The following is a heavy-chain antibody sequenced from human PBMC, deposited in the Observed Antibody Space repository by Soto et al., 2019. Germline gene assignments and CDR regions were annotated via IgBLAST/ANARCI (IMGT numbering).Heavy chain of an antibody. Sequence: GESLKISCAASGFTFSNAWMSWVRQAPGKGLEWVGRIKSKTDGGTTDYAAPVKGSFTITRDDSKNTLYLQMNSLKTEDTAVYYCTTDPFCSGGSCYCFQHWGQGTLVTVSS. CDR1: GFTFSNAW. CDR3: TTDPFCSGGSCYCFQH. D-gene: IGHD2-15*01. V-gene: IGHV3-15*01. J-gene: IGHJ1*01. CDR2: IKSKTDGGTT.